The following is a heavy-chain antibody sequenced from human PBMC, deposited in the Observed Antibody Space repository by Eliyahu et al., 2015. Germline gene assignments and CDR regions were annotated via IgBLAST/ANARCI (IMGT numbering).Heavy chain of an antibody. CDR1: GYSLRSGRMG. V-gene: IGHV2-26*02. D-gene: IGHD1-1*01. Sequence: QVTLKESGPVLVKPTQTLTLTCTISGYSLRSGRMGVSWIRQSPGKALEWLAHIFWTDEKSFQPTPRGRLTISKDISRNQVVLTMTNMDPLDTATYYCARIIVRTTWNEPTYYSDFWGQGTLVTVSS. CDR3: ARIIVRTTWNEPTYYSDF. J-gene: IGHJ4*02. CDR2: IFWTDEK.